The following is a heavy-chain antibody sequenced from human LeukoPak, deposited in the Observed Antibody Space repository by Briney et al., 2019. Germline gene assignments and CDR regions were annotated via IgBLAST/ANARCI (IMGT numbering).Heavy chain of an antibody. J-gene: IGHJ5*02. V-gene: IGHV3-23*01. CDR2: ITGSHYAT. CDR3: TKDPNGDYIGAFDP. CDR1: GFSFSSFA. D-gene: IGHD4-17*01. Sequence: GGSLRLSCAASGFSFSSFAMTWVRQAPGKGLEWVSSITGSHYATYNTDSVKGRFTISRDNAKNTLYLQMNSLRADDTAIYYCTKDPNGDYIGAFDPWGQGTLVTVSS.